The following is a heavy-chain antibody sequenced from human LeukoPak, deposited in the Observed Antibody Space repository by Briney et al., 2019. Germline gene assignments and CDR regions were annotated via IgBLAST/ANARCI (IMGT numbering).Heavy chain of an antibody. D-gene: IGHD1-26*01. Sequence: GASVTVSCTASGYTFTSYAIHWVRQAPGQRLEWMGWISAGNGNTKYSQNFQGRITFISYTSATTAFMELSSLRSEDAAVYYCARDSGSGNNDYWGQGTLVTVSS. V-gene: IGHV1-3*01. CDR3: ARDSGSGNNDY. CDR1: GYTFTSYA. CDR2: ISAGNGNT. J-gene: IGHJ4*02.